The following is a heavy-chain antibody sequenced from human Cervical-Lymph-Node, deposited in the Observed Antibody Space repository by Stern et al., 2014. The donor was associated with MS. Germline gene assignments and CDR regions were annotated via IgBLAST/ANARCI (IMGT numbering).Heavy chain of an antibody. D-gene: IGHD3-3*01. Sequence: QVQLQESGPGLVKPSQTLSLTCTVSGGSISSGGYYWSWIRQHPGKGLQWIGDIYYSRSPYYNPSLKSRVTISIETAKNQFSLNLSSVTAADTAVYYCARVRFLEWLSEGYFDYWGQGTLVTVSS. CDR1: GGSISSGGYY. CDR3: ARVRFLEWLSEGYFDY. V-gene: IGHV4-31*03. CDR2: IYYSRSP. J-gene: IGHJ4*02.